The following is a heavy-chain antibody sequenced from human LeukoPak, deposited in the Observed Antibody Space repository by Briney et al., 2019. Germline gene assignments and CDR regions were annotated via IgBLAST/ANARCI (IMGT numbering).Heavy chain of an antibody. CDR3: ARRAKREDSPDNWFDP. CDR2: IYSGGST. Sequence: PGGSLRLSCAASGFTVGSNYMSWVRQAQGKGLECVTVIYSGGSTYYADSVKGRFTISRDTSKNTLYLQMNSLTAEDTAVYYCARRAKREDSPDNWFDPWGQGTLVIVSS. D-gene: IGHD2-15*01. CDR1: GFTVGSNY. V-gene: IGHV3-53*01. J-gene: IGHJ5*02.